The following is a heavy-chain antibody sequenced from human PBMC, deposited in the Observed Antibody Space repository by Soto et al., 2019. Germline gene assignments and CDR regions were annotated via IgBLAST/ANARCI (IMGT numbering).Heavy chain of an antibody. V-gene: IGHV3-33*01. CDR1: GFTFSSYG. Sequence: GGSLRLSCAASGFTFSSYGMHWVRQAPGKGLEWVAVIWYDGSNKYYADSVKGRFTISRDNSKNTLYLQMNSLRAEDTAVYYCARVRSGHDYGDYNPENYYYYGMDVWGQGTTVTVSS. J-gene: IGHJ6*02. D-gene: IGHD4-17*01. CDR3: ARVRSGHDYGDYNPENYYYYGMDV. CDR2: IWYDGSNK.